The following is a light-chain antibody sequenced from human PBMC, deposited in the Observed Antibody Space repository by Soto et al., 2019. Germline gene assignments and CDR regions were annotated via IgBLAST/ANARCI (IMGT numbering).Light chain of an antibody. J-gene: IGLJ3*02. CDR2: GNS. CDR3: QSDDSSWV. V-gene: IGLV1-40*01. Sequence: QSVLTQPPSVSGAPGQRVTISCTGSSSNIGAGYDVHWYQQLPGTAPKLLIYGNSNRPSGVPDRFSGSKSGTSASLAITGLQAEDEADYYCQSDDSSWVFGGGTKVTV. CDR1: SSNIGAGYD.